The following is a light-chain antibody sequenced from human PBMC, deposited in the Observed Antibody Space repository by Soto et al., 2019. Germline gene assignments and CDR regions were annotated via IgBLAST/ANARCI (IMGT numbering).Light chain of an antibody. CDR1: QSINSW. CDR3: QQHNGN. J-gene: IGKJ4*01. V-gene: IGKV1-5*01. Sequence: DIQMTQSPSTLSASVGDRVTITCRASQSINSWLAWYQQKPGKAPKVLIYGASSLESGVPSRFSGSGSGTEFSLTISSLQPDDFATYYCQQHNGNFGGGTKVEIK. CDR2: GAS.